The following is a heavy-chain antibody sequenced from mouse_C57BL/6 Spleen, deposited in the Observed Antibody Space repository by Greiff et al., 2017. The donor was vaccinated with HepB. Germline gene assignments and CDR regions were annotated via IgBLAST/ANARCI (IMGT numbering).Heavy chain of an antibody. CDR3: ARPTTVVAMDY. V-gene: IGHV5-17*01. CDR1: GFTFSDYG. CDR2: ISSGSSTI. Sequence: EVMLVESGGGLVKPGGSLKLSCAASGFTFSDYGMHWVRQAPEKGLEWVAYISSGSSTIYYADTVKGRLTISRDNAKNTLFLQMTSLRSEDTAMYYCARPTTVVAMDYWGQGTSVTVSS. D-gene: IGHD1-1*01. J-gene: IGHJ4*01.